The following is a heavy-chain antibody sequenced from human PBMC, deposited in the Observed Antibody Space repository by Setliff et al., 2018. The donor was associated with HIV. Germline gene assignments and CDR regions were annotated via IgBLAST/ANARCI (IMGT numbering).Heavy chain of an antibody. Sequence: SETLSLTCSVSGASISSMNSGTYYWSWIRQHPGKGLEWIGYIFFAGSTYYTPSLKSRVTISVDTSTNHFSLNLSSVTAAETAVYYCARGGLGVVGAIDYWSQGTLVTVSS. CDR1: GASISSMNSGTYY. J-gene: IGHJ4*02. D-gene: IGHD2-15*01. V-gene: IGHV4-31*03. CDR2: IFFAGST. CDR3: ARGGLGVVGAIDY.